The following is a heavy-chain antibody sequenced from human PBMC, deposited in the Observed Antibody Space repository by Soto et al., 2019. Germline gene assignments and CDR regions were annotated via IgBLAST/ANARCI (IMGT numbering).Heavy chain of an antibody. Sequence: QVQLVESGGGVVQPGRSLRLSCTASGFSFRSYVMHWVRQAPGKGLEWVALISNDGSDKYYPDSVKGRFTISRDNYKNTLHLQMTSLRSHDTGAYHCAKLARERRYIAYDEVDYWGQGTLATVSS. CDR1: GFSFRSYV. V-gene: IGHV3-30*18. J-gene: IGHJ4*02. CDR2: ISNDGSDK. D-gene: IGHD3-9*01. CDR3: AKLARERRYIAYDEVDY.